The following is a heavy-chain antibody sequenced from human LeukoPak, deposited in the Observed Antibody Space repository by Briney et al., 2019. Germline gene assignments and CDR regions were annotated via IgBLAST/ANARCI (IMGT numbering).Heavy chain of an antibody. CDR1: RYTFTGYY. D-gene: IGHD5-18*01. Sequence: ASVKVSCKASRYTFTGYYMHWVRQAPGQGLEWMGWINPNSGGTNYAQKFQGRVTMTRDTSISTAYMELSRLRSDDTAVYYCARDRGYSYGYSLDYWGQGTLVTVSS. J-gene: IGHJ4*02. CDR2: INPNSGGT. CDR3: ARDRGYSYGYSLDY. V-gene: IGHV1-2*02.